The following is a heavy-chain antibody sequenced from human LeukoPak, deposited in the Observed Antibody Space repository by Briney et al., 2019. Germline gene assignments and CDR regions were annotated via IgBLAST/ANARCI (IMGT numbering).Heavy chain of an antibody. V-gene: IGHV4-59*01. CDR3: ARVGPWCFDL. J-gene: IGHJ2*01. Sequence: SGTLSLTCSVSGGSISTYYWGWIRQPPGKGLEWIGYVDYSGSTNYNPSLKSRVTILVDTSKNQFSLKLSSVTAADTAVYYCARVGPWCFDLWGRGTLVTAS. CDR2: VDYSGST. CDR1: GGSISTYY.